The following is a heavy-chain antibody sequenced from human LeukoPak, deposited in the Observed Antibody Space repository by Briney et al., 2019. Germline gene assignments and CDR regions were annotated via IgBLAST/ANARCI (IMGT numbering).Heavy chain of an antibody. Sequence: GGSLRLSCTASGLTFSTYALSWVRQTPGKGLDWLSAISATGSTTYYAESVRGRFTISRDNSKNTLYLQMNSLRVEGTAVYYCTKDSQSVAFFLDDAFDLWGQGTIVTVS. CDR2: ISATGSTT. CDR1: GLTFSTYA. J-gene: IGHJ3*01. D-gene: IGHD2/OR15-2a*01. V-gene: IGHV3-23*01. CDR3: TKDSQSVAFFLDDAFDL.